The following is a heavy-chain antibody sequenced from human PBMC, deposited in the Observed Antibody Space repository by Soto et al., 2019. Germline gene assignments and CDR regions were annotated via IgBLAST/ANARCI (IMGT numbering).Heavy chain of an antibody. Sequence: ASMKVPCKASGYTFTSYGISWVRWAPRQGLEWMGWISTYNGNTNYAQKLQGRVTMTTDTSTSTVYMELRSLRSEATAVYYCARDPNDADAFDIWGQGTMVTVSS. J-gene: IGHJ3*02. CDR3: ARDPNDADAFDI. CDR2: ISTYNGNT. V-gene: IGHV1-18*01. CDR1: GYTFTSYG.